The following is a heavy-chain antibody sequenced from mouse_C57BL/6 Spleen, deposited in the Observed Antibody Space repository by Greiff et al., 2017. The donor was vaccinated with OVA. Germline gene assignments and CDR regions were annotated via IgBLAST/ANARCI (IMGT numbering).Heavy chain of an antibody. D-gene: IGHD1-1*01. CDR3: ARDYGSSAHWYFDV. Sequence: VQVVESGPGLVAPSQSLSITCTVSGFSLTSYGVHWVRQPPGKGLEWLVVIWSDGSTTYNSALKSRLSISKDNSKSQVFLKMNSLQTDDTAMYYCARDYGSSAHWYFDVWGTGTTVTVSS. CDR2: IWSDGST. J-gene: IGHJ1*03. CDR1: GFSLTSYG. V-gene: IGHV2-6*03.